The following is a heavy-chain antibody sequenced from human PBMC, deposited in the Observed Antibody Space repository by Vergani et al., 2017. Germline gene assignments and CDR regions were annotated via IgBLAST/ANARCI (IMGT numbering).Heavy chain of an antibody. CDR2: IDEYGNRA. CDR1: GFSFNTYW. V-gene: IGHV3-74*03. J-gene: IGHJ5*01. CDR3: VRTDYCTEIACNTRFDS. Sequence: EVQLVESGGGSVQSGGSLRLSCVASGFSFNTYWMHWVRQVPGKGLMWVARIDEYGNRATYGDFETGRFTISSDNAKNPVFLQMNNLRADGAGVYYCVRTDYCTEIACNTRFDSWGQGALVTVSS. D-gene: IGHD2-8*02.